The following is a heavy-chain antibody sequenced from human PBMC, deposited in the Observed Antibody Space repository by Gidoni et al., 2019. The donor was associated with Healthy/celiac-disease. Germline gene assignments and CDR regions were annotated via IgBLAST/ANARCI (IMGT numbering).Heavy chain of an antibody. V-gene: IGHV3-21*01. Sequence: EVQLVESGGGLVKPGGSLRLSCAASGFTFSSYSMNWFRQAPGKGLEWVSSISSSSSDIYYADSVKGRCTISRDNAKNSLYLQMNSLRAEDTAVYYCARVQRGYSYGYASDYWGQGTLVTVSS. CDR1: GFTFSSYS. CDR2: ISSSSSDI. J-gene: IGHJ4*02. D-gene: IGHD5-18*01. CDR3: ARVQRGYSYGYASDY.